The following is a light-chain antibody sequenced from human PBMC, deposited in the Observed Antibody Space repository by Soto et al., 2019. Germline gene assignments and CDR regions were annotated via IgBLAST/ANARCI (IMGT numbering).Light chain of an antibody. Sequence: DIQMTQSPSSLSASVGDRVTITCQATQAINKYLNWYQQKPGKAPKVLISDASNLETGVPSRFSGTGSGTDFTFTISSLQPDDIGTYYCQQYNSLPLTFGGGTKVEIK. CDR2: DAS. V-gene: IGKV1-33*01. CDR3: QQYNSLPLT. J-gene: IGKJ4*01. CDR1: QAINKY.